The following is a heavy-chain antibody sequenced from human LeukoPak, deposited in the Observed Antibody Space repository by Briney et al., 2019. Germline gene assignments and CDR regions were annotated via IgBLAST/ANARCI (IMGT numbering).Heavy chain of an antibody. J-gene: IGHJ5*02. CDR2: ISAYNGNT. D-gene: IGHD2-15*01. V-gene: IGHV1-18*01. Sequence: GASVKVSCKASGYTFTSYGISWVRQAPGQGLERMGWISAYNGNTNYAQKLQGRVTMTTDTSTSTAYMELRSLRSDDTAVYYCARVTLYCSGGSCYSYNWFDPWGQGTLVTVSS. CDR3: ARVTLYCSGGSCYSYNWFDP. CDR1: GYTFTSYG.